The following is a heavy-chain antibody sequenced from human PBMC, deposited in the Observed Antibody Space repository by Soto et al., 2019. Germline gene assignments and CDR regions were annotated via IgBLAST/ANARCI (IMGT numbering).Heavy chain of an antibody. CDR1: GFTFSSCW. CDR3: ARDGNDIVVVTATRAEYFQH. Sequence: GGSLRLSCAASGFTFSSCWMSWVRQAPGKGLEWVANIKQDGSEKYYVDSVKGRFTISRDNAKNSLYLQMNSLRAEDTAVYYCARDGNDIVVVTATRAEYFQHWGQGTLVTVSS. V-gene: IGHV3-7*03. D-gene: IGHD2-21*02. CDR2: IKQDGSEK. J-gene: IGHJ1*01.